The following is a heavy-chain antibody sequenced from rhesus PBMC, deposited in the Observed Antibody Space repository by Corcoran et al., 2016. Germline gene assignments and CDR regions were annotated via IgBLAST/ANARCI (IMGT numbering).Heavy chain of an antibody. J-gene: IGHJ4*01. Sequence: EVQLVETGGGLVQPGGSLKLSCEASGFTFSSYGMSWVLKAPGPGLVWVSAINSGGGSTYYANSVKGRFTISRDNSKNTLSLQMNSLRPEDTAVYYCARDLGATVATPDYWGQGVLVTVSS. CDR2: INSGGGST. CDR1: GFTFSSYG. V-gene: IGHV3S5*01. D-gene: IGHD4-29*01. CDR3: ARDLGATVATPDY.